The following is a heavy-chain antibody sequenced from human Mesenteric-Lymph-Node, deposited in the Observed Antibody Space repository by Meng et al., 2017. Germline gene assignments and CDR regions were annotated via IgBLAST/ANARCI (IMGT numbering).Heavy chain of an antibody. Sequence: QGQLQQWGAGLLKPSETLSLICAVCGGSFSGYYCRWIRQPPGKGLEWIGEINHSGSTNYNPSLKSRVTMSLDTSKNQFSLKLSPVTATDTAVYYCARHDGGYGDYFDHWGQGTLVTVSS. D-gene: IGHD5-12*01. V-gene: IGHV4-34*01. CDR2: INHSGST. J-gene: IGHJ4*02. CDR3: ARHDGGYGDYFDH. CDR1: GGSFSGYY.